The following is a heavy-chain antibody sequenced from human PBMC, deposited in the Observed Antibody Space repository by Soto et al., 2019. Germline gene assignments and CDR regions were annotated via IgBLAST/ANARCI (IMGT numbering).Heavy chain of an antibody. Sequence: GGSLRLSCAASGFTFGSYSMNWVRQAPGKGLEWVSYISSSSSTIYYADSVKGRFTISRDNAKNSLYLQMNSLRDEDTAAYYCARTLGHSSGWYELNWFDPWGQGTLVTVSS. CDR1: GFTFGSYS. D-gene: IGHD6-19*01. CDR3: ARTLGHSSGWYELNWFDP. J-gene: IGHJ5*02. CDR2: ISSSSSTI. V-gene: IGHV3-48*02.